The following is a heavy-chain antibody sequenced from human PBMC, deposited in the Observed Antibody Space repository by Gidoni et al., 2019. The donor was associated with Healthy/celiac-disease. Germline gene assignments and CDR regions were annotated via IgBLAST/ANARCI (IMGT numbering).Heavy chain of an antibody. V-gene: IGHV3-33*01. CDR2: IWYDGSNK. CDR3: ARDLTYYYDSSGYYIGY. CDR1: GFTFSSYG. J-gene: IGHJ4*02. D-gene: IGHD3-22*01. Sequence: QVQLVESGGGVVQPGRSLRLSCAASGFTFSSYGMHWVRQAPGKGLDLVAVIWYDGSNKYYADSVKGRFTISRDNSKNTLYLQMNSLRAEDTAVYYCARDLTYYYDSSGYYIGYWGQGTLVTVSS.